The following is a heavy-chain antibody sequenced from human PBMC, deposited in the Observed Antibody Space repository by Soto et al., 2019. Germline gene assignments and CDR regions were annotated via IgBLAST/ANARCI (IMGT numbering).Heavy chain of an antibody. J-gene: IGHJ6*02. CDR3: ARGYCSGGNCYSGMDV. CDR2: IIPISGTT. CDR1: GGTFSTHA. V-gene: IGHV1-69*13. D-gene: IGHD2-15*01. Sequence: ASVKVSCKASGGTFSTHALIWVRQAPGHGLEWMGGIIPISGTTYYTQKLQGRVTITADQPTSTAFMELSSLTSDDAAVFYCARGYCSGGNCYSGMDVWGQGTMVTVSS.